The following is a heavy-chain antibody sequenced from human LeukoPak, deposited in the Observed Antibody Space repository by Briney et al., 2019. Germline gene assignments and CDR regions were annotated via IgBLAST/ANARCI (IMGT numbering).Heavy chain of an antibody. V-gene: IGHV3-23*01. CDR2: ISGSGGST. Sequence: GGALRLSCAASGFIFSSYGMTWVRQAPGKGLEWVSAISGSGGSTYYADSGKGRFTISRDNAKNSLYLQMNGLRAEATAVYYCAELGITMIGGVWGKGTTVTISS. J-gene: IGHJ6*04. CDR3: AELGITMIGGV. D-gene: IGHD3-10*02. CDR1: GFIFSSYG.